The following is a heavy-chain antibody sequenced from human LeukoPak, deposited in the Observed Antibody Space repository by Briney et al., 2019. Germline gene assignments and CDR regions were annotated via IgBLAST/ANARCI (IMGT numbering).Heavy chain of an antibody. J-gene: IGHJ4*02. CDR2: INHSGST. Sequence: SETLSLTCAVSGGSFSGYYWSWIRQPPGKGLEWIGEINHSGSTNYNPSLKSRVTISVDTSKNQFSLKLSSVTAADTAVYYCATSYYDYDRWDYWGQGTLVTVSS. V-gene: IGHV4-34*01. CDR3: ATSYYDYDRWDY. CDR1: GGSFSGYY. D-gene: IGHD3-16*01.